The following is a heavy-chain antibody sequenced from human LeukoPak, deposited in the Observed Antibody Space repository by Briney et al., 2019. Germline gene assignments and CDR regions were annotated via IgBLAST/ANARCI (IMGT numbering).Heavy chain of an antibody. D-gene: IGHD3-9*01. V-gene: IGHV4-38-2*02. CDR2: IYQSGNT. CDR1: GYSISSGYY. J-gene: IGHJ4*02. CDR3: ATSFRYDRVDY. Sequence: SETLSLTCTVSGYSISSGYYWGWIRQPPGKGLEWIGSIYQSGNTYYNPSLKSRVTISVDTSKNQFSLKLSSVTAADTAVYYCATSFRYDRVDYWGQGTLVTVSS.